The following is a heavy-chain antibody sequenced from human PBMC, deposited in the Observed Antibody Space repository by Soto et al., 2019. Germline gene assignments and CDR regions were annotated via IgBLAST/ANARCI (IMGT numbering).Heavy chain of an antibody. D-gene: IGHD3-3*01. Sequence: VASVKVSCKASGGTFSSYSISWVRQAPGQGLEWMGGIIPIFGTANYAQKFQGRVTITADESTSTAYMELSSLRSEDTAVYYCARDQGITTFGVYSMYYYGMDVWGPGTTVTVSS. V-gene: IGHV1-69*13. J-gene: IGHJ6*02. CDR1: GGTFSSYS. CDR3: ARDQGITTFGVYSMYYYGMDV. CDR2: IIPIFGTA.